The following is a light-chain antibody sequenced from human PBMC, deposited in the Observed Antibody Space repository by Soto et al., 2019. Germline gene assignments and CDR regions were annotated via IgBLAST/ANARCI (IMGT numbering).Light chain of an antibody. Sequence: EMVLTQSPATLALSLVERANLSFSASQSVSSYLAWYQQKPGQAPRLLIYDASNRTTGIPARFSGSGSGTDFTLTISSLEPEDFAVYYCQQRSNWPTITVGPGTR. CDR2: DAS. CDR3: QQRSNWPTIT. J-gene: IGKJ5*01. V-gene: IGKV3-11*01. CDR1: QSVSSY.